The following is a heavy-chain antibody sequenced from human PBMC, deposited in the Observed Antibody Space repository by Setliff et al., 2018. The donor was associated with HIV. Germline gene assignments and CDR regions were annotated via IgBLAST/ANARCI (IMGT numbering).Heavy chain of an antibody. J-gene: IGHJ3*01. CDR1: GFTFGRYS. CDR2: INSGSSSL. CDR3: ARETTGWFGELAAAFDL. D-gene: IGHD3-10*01. Sequence: GGSLRLSCAASGFTFGRYSMNWVRQAPGKGLEWVGFINSGSSSLFYGDSVKGRFTISRDDAKNSLILYMNSLRVEDTAVYYCARETTGWFGELAAAFDLWGQGTLVTVSS. V-gene: IGHV3-48*04.